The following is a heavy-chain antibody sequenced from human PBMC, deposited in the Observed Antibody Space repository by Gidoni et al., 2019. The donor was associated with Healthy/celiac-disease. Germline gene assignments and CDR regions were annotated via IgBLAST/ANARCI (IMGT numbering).Heavy chain of an antibody. CDR3: ASSLTAMVLAFDY. D-gene: IGHD5-18*01. CDR2: SSSSSSYI. CDR1: GFTFSSYS. J-gene: IGHJ4*02. Sequence: EVQLVESGGGLVKPGGSLRLSCAASGFTFSSYSMNWVRQAPGKGLEWVSSSSSSSSYIYYADSVKGRFTISRDNDKNSLDLQMNSLRAEDTAVYYCASSLTAMVLAFDYWGQGTLVTVSS. V-gene: IGHV3-21*01.